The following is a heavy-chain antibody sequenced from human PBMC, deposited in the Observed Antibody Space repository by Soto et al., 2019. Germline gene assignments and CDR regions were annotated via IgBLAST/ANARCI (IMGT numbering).Heavy chain of an antibody. Sequence: PGGSLRLSCAASGFTFSSYGMHWGRQAPGKGLEWVAVISYDGSNKYYADSVKGRFTISRDNSKNTLYLQMNSLRAEDTAVYYCAKVYGGYYYYYGMDVWGQGTTVTVSS. CDR2: ISYDGSNK. J-gene: IGHJ6*02. CDR3: AKVYGGYYYYYGMDV. D-gene: IGHD3-10*01. V-gene: IGHV3-30*18. CDR1: GFTFSSYG.